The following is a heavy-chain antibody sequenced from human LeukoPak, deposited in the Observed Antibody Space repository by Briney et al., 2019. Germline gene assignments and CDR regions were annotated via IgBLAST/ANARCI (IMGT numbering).Heavy chain of an antibody. J-gene: IGHJ4*02. D-gene: IGHD3-22*01. CDR3: ARSLGYYAYYFDS. Sequence: SETLSLTCSVSGGSLSTYYWTWIRQPPGKGLGWIGYIYYSGTTDYSPSLKSRVTISVDTSKNQFSLKLSSVTAADTAVYYCARSLGYYAYYFDSWGQGTLVTVSS. CDR1: GGSLSTYY. V-gene: IGHV4-59*01. CDR2: IYYSGTT.